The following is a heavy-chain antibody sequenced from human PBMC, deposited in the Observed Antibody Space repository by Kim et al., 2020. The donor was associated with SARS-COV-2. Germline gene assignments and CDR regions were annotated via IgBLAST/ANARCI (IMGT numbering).Heavy chain of an antibody. V-gene: IGHV3-23*01. CDR3: AKDSRGSRTGNYFDY. CDR2: ISYAGKST. Sequence: GGSLRLSCAASGFIFNNYAMSWVRQGPGKGLEWISAISYAGKSTYYADSVRGRFTISRDNAKNMLYIQLNNLRAEDTARYYCAKDSRGSRTGNYFDYWGQGTPVTVS. D-gene: IGHD1-1*01. J-gene: IGHJ4*02. CDR1: GFIFNNYA.